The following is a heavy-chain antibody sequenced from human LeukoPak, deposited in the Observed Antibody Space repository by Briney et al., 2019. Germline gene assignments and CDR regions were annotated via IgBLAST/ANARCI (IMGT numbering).Heavy chain of an antibody. CDR1: GGSFSGYY. CDR2: INHSGST. V-gene: IGHV4-34*01. J-gene: IGHJ3*02. CDR3: ARLTYYYDSSGYYYAFDI. D-gene: IGHD3-22*01. Sequence: KPSETLSLTCAVYGGSFSGYYWSWIRQPPGKGLEWIGEINHSGSTNYNPSLKSRVTISVDTSKNQFSLKLSSVTAADTAVYYCARLTYYYDSSGYYYAFDIWGQGTMVTVSS.